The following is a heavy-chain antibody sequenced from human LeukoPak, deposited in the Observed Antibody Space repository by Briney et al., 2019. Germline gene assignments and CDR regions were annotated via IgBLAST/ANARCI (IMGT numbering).Heavy chain of an antibody. D-gene: IGHD2-15*01. V-gene: IGHV3-7*03. CDR3: AREDIVVVEYGMDV. Sequence: GRSLRLSCAASGLTFTSYWMSWVRQAPGKGLGWVANIKQEGSEKYYVDSVKGRFTISRDNAKNSLYLQMNSLRAEDTAVYYCAREDIVVVEYGMDVWGKGTTVTVSS. CDR2: IKQEGSEK. CDR1: GLTFTSYW. J-gene: IGHJ6*04.